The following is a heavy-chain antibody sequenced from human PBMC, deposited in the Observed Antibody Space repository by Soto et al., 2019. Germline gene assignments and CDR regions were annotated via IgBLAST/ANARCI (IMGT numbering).Heavy chain of an antibody. D-gene: IGHD5-18*01. CDR2: IYRGGGT. J-gene: IGHJ3*02. Sequence: EVQLVESGGGLIQPGGSLRLICAASGLSVTANYMTWVRQAPEKGLEWLSIIYRGGGTYYADSLKGRAIISRDGSRNMVFLQMNSLTAEDAGVYYCARRDDSETFDIWGRGTAVNVSS. V-gene: IGHV3-53*01. CDR1: GLSVTANY. CDR3: ARRDDSETFDI.